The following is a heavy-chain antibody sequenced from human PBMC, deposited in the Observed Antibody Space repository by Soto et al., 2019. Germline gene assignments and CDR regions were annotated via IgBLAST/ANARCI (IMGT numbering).Heavy chain of an antibody. D-gene: IGHD3-10*01. V-gene: IGHV3-23*01. J-gene: IGHJ5*02. CDR1: GFTFSHYA. CDR3: AKDGYYGSGRINWFDP. CDR2: ITGSGGST. Sequence: QLLESGGGLVQPGGSLTLSCAASGFTFSHYAMTWVRQAPGKGLEWVSAITGSGGSTYYADSVKGRLTISRDNSKNTLYLQMNSLRAEDTAIYYCAKDGYYGSGRINWFDPWGQGTLVNVSS.